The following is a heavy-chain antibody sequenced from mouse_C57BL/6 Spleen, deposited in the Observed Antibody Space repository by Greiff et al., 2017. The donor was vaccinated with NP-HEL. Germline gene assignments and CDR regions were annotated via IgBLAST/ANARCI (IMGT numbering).Heavy chain of an antibody. D-gene: IGHD1-1*01. CDR2: IDPSDSYT. Sequence: VKLQQPGAELVRPGTSVKLSCKASGYTFTSYWMHWVKQRPGQGLEWIGVIDPSDSYTNYNQKFKGKATLTVDTSSSTAYMQLSSLTSEDSAVYYCARSLLLRLEWYFDVWGTGTTVTVSS. J-gene: IGHJ1*03. CDR1: GYTFTSYW. CDR3: ARSLLLRLEWYFDV. V-gene: IGHV1-59*01.